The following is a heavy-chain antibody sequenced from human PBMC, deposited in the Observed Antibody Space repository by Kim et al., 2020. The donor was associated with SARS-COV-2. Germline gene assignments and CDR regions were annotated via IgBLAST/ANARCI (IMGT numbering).Heavy chain of an antibody. CDR3: ARGDVLGL. Sequence: GGSLRLSCAASGFTFRNFLMHWVRQAPGKGLVWISHIKSDGSSTSYADSVKGRFTISRDNARNTLYLQMNSLRPEYTAVYYCARGDVLGLWGQGTLVTVS. D-gene: IGHD2-8*02. J-gene: IGHJ4*02. V-gene: IGHV3-74*01. CDR2: IKSDGSST. CDR1: GFTFRNFL.